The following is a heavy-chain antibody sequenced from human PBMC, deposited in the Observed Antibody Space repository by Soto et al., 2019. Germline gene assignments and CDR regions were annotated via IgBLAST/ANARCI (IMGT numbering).Heavy chain of an antibody. CDR2: INHSGST. CDR3: ARWGSTMYYDFWSGYKDDAFDI. V-gene: IGHV4-34*01. Sequence: SETLSVTCAVYGGSFIGYYWIFIRHPPFKWLEWIVEINHSGSTNYNPSLKSRVTISVDTSKNQFSLKLSSVTAADTAVYYCARWGSTMYYDFWSGYKDDAFDIWGQGTMVTVSS. D-gene: IGHD3-3*01. J-gene: IGHJ3*02. CDR1: GGSFIGYY.